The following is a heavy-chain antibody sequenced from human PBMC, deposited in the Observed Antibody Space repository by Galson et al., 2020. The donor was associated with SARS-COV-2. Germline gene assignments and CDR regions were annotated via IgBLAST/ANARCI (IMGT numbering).Heavy chain of an antibody. CDR3: AKGYDFWSGLYYYYYYGMDV. CDR2: ISYDGSNK. CDR1: GFTFSSYG. D-gene: IGHD3-3*01. Sequence: TGGSLRLSCAASGFTFSSYGMHWVRQAPGKGLEWVAVISYDGSNKYYADCVKGRFTISRDNSKNTLYLQMNSLRAEDTAVYYCAKGYDFWSGLYYYYYYGMDVWGQGTMVTVSS. V-gene: IGHV3-30*18. J-gene: IGHJ6*02.